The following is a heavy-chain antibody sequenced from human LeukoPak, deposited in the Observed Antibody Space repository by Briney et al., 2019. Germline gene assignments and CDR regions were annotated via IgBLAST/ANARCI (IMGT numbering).Heavy chain of an antibody. V-gene: IGHV3-21*01. Sequence: PGGSLRLSCAASGFTFSSYAMSWVRQAPGKGLEWVSSISSSSSYIYYADSVKGRFTISRDNAKNSLYLQMNSLRAEDTAVYYCARVWQWLVPDYWGQGTLVTVSS. CDR1: GFTFSSYA. CDR3: ARVWQWLVPDY. CDR2: ISSSSSYI. D-gene: IGHD6-19*01. J-gene: IGHJ4*02.